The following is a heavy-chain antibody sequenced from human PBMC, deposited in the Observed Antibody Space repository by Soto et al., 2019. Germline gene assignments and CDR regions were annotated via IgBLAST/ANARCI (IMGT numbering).Heavy chain of an antibody. D-gene: IGHD6-6*01. CDR1: CGSSSGYC. CDR3: ARGRKGTRGSSTYLRWTWFDP. V-gene: IGHV4-34*01. CDR2: INHSGST. Sequence: FEMLCVTWAVECGSSSGYCGSWILQHPGKRLEWIGEINHSGSTNYNPSLKSRVTISVDTFKNQFSLKLSSVTAADTAVYYCARGRKGTRGSSTYLRWTWFDPRGKGPLVTISS. J-gene: IGHJ5*02.